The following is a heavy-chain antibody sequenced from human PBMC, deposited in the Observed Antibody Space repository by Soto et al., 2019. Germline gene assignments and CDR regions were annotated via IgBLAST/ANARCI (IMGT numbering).Heavy chain of an antibody. CDR2: IYSTGNT. CDR3: RSSSRYSTDV. Sequence: QLQLQESGPGLVKPSETLSLSCTVSGGSITSSSYWGWIRQPPGKGLEWIGSIYSTGNTNYNPSLKGRVTISADTSKNQFSLNLSSVTAADTAVYYCRSSSRYSTDVWGQGTTVYVSS. CDR1: GGSITSSSY. J-gene: IGHJ6*02. V-gene: IGHV4-39*01. D-gene: IGHD6-13*01.